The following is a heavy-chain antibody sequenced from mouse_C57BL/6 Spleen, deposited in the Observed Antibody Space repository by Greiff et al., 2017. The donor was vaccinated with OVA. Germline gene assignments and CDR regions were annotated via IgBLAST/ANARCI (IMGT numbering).Heavy chain of an antibody. D-gene: IGHD2-3*01. CDR1: GYTFTDYY. CDR3: ARPYDGYSYYYAMDY. J-gene: IGHJ4*01. Sequence: VQLQQSGPELVKPGASVKISCKASGYTFTDYYMNWVKQSHGKSLEWIGDINPNNGGTSYNQKFKGKATLTVDKSSSTAYMELRSLTSEDSAVYYCARPYDGYSYYYAMDYWGQGTSVTVSS. CDR2: INPNNGGT. V-gene: IGHV1-26*01.